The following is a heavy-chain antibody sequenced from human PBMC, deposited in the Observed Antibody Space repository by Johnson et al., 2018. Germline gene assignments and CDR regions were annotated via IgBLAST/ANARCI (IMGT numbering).Heavy chain of an antibody. CDR1: GFTFSDYW. V-gene: IGHV3-74*01. Sequence: VQLQESGGGLVQPGGSLRLSCAASGFTFSDYWMQWVRQGPGKGLVWVSRISPDGSSASYPDSVKGRFTIARDNARSTLYLQMDSLRVGDTAVYFCARGLYGDYVGSESLQHWGQGTLVTVSS. D-gene: IGHD4-17*01. CDR2: ISPDGSSA. J-gene: IGHJ1*01. CDR3: ARGLYGDYVGSESLQH.